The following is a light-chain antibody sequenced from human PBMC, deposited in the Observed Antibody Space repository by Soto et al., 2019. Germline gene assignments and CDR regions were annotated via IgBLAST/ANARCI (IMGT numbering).Light chain of an antibody. V-gene: IGLV2-14*01. J-gene: IGLJ3*02. Sequence: QSALTQPASVSGSAGQSITISCSGTMRDVGAYNLVSWYQQHPGTAPKLIIYEVRNRPSGISSRFSGSRSGHTASLTISGLRSEDEGDYYCTASPARSTLVFGGGTKVTVL. CDR2: EVR. CDR3: TASPARSTLV. CDR1: MRDVGAYNL.